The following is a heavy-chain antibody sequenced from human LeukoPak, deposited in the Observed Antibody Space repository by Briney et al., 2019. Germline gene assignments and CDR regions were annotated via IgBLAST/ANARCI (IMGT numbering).Heavy chain of an antibody. CDR2: ISGSGCST. CDR3: AGCLGYSSSWPIYYYYYYMDV. Sequence: GGSLRLSCAASGFTFSSYAMSWVRQAPGKGLEWVSAISGSGCSTYYADSVKGRFTISRDNSKNTLYLQMNSLRAEDTAVYYCAGCLGYSSSWPIYYYYYYMDVWGKGTTVTVSS. D-gene: IGHD6-13*01. J-gene: IGHJ6*03. CDR1: GFTFSSYA. V-gene: IGHV3-23*01.